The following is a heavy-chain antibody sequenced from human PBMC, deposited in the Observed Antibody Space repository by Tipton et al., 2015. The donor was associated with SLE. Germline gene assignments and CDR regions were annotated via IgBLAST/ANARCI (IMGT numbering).Heavy chain of an antibody. J-gene: IGHJ4*02. V-gene: IGHV3-64*01. CDR2: ISSNGGST. CDR1: GFTFSSYA. Sequence: SLRLSCAASGFTFSSYAMHWVRQAPGKGLEYVSAISSNGGSTYYANSVKGRFTISRDNSKNTLYLQMNSLRAEDTAVYYCARDGEERGEQLGNWGQGTLVTVSS. CDR3: ARDGEERGEQLGN. D-gene: IGHD6-6*01.